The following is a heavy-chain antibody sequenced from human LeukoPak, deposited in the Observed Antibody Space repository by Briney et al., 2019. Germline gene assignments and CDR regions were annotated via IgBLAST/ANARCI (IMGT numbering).Heavy chain of an antibody. CDR2: LYHSDSV. D-gene: IGHD1-14*01. Sequence: PSETLSLTCTVSGYSISNGYYWVWIRQPPGKGLEWIGSLYHSDSVYYNTALKSRVSMSVDTSKNQFSLKLSFVTAADTAAYYCARHHDSYYYYYIDVWGSGTTVTVSS. J-gene: IGHJ6*03. CDR3: ARHHDSYYYYYIDV. V-gene: IGHV4-38-2*02. CDR1: GYSISNGYY.